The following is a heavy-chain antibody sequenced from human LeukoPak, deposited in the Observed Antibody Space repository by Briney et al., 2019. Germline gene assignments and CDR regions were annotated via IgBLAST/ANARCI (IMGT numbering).Heavy chain of an antibody. J-gene: IGHJ4*02. Sequence: PGGSLRLSCAASGFTFSSYAMHWVRQAPGKGLEWGAVISYDGSNKYYADSVKGRFTISRDSSKNTLYLQMNSLRAEDTAVYYCARDSDGDYGGILDYWGQGNLVTVSS. CDR2: ISYDGSNK. CDR3: ARDSDGDYGGILDY. D-gene: IGHD4-17*01. V-gene: IGHV3-30*04. CDR1: GFTFSSYA.